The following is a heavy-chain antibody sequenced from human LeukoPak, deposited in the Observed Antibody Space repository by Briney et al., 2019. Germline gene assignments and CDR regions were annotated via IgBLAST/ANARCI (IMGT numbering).Heavy chain of an antibody. CDR1: GFTFSNYA. CDR2: ISGSGGST. Sequence: GGSLRLSCAASGFTFSNYAMSWVRQAPGKGLEWVSGISGSGGSTFYADSVKGRFTISRDNSKNKLYLQMNSLRAEDTALYYCARTIAVGSYYFDYWGQGALVTVSS. CDR3: ARTIAVGSYYFDY. J-gene: IGHJ4*02. D-gene: IGHD6-19*01. V-gene: IGHV3-23*01.